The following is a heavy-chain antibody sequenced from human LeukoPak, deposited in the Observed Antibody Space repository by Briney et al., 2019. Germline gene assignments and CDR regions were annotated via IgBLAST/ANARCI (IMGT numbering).Heavy chain of an antibody. Sequence: GGSLRLSCAASGFTFSSYSMNWVRQAPGKGLEWVSSISSSSSYIYYADSVKGRFTISRDNAKNSLYLQMNSLRAEDTAVYYCVRAEGDGYCSGGSCYEGGHYFDYWGQGTLVTVSS. J-gene: IGHJ4*02. CDR3: VRAEGDGYCSGGSCYEGGHYFDY. V-gene: IGHV3-21*01. CDR1: GFTFSSYS. D-gene: IGHD2-15*01. CDR2: ISSSSSYI.